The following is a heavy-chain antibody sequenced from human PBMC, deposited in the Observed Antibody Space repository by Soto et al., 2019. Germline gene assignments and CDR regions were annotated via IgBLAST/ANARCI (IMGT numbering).Heavy chain of an antibody. CDR3: ARASVSRFDY. CDR2: IYYSGST. J-gene: IGHJ4*02. D-gene: IGHD4-4*01. V-gene: IGHV4-59*01. Sequence: PSETLSLTCTVSGGSISSYYWSWIRQPPGEGLEWIGYIYYSGSTNYNPSLKSRVTISVDTSKNQFSLKLSSVTAADTAVYYCARASVSRFDYWGQGTLVTVSS. CDR1: GGSISSYY.